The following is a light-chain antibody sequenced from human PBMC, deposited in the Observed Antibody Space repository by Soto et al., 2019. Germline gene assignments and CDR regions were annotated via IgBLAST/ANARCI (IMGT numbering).Light chain of an antibody. CDR2: WAS. J-gene: IGKJ1*01. V-gene: IGKV4-1*01. CDR1: QDISNY. Sequence: DIQMTQSPSSLSASVGDRVTITCQASQDISNYLAWYQQKPGQPPKLLIYWASTRESGVPDRFSGSGSGTDFTLTISSLQAEDVAVYYCQQYYSTPPTFGQGTKVDIK. CDR3: QQYYSTPPT.